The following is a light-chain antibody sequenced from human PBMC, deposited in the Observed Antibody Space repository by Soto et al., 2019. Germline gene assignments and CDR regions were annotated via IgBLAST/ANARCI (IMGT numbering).Light chain of an antibody. Sequence: EIVMTQSPATLSVSPGEGATLSCKASQYVYNNLAWYQQRPGQPPRLLIYDASTRATGISARFSGSGYGTEFTLTISSLQSEDFAVYFCQLCRNWPLTFGGGTKVEIK. V-gene: IGKV3-15*01. CDR2: DAS. CDR3: QLCRNWPLT. J-gene: IGKJ4*01. CDR1: QYVYNN.